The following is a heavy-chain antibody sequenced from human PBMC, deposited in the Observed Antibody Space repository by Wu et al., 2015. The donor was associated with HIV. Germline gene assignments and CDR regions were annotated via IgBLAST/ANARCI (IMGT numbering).Heavy chain of an antibody. D-gene: IGHD2-2*01. CDR2: INHSGST. CDR3: ARVRHNIVVPTARLFMDV. CDR1: GGSFSDYY. Sequence: QVQLQQWGAGLLKPSETLSLTCAVYGGSFSDYYWSWIRQPPEKGLEWIGEINHSGSTNYNPSLKSRVTMSVDTSKNQFSLKLNSVTAADTAVYYCARVRHNIVVPTARLFMDVWGEGTTVTVSS. J-gene: IGHJ6*03. V-gene: IGHV4-34*01.